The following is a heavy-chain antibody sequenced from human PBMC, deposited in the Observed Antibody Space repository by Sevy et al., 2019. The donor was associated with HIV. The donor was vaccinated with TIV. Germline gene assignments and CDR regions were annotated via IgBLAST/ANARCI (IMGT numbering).Heavy chain of an antibody. J-gene: IGHJ4*02. V-gene: IGHV3-7*01. CDR3: ARDRRGAAAAPYYFDY. CDR1: GFTFSSYW. CDR2: IKQDGSEK. Sequence: GGSLRLSCAASGFTFSSYWMSWVRQAPGKGLEWVANIKQDGSEKYYVHSVKGRFTISRDNAKNSLYLQMNSLRAEDTAVYYCARDRRGAAAAPYYFDYWGQGTLVTVSS. D-gene: IGHD6-13*01.